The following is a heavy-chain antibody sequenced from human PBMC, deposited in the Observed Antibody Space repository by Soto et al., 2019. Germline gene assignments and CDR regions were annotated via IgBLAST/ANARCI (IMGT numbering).Heavy chain of an antibody. Sequence: QVQLQESGPGLVKPSDTLSLTCTVSGGSISTYYWSWIRQPPGKGLEWIGYIHYSGSTYSNPSLKSRVTMSVDMSRNQLSLQLNSGTAADTAVYYCARGSAGSHKNNWFDPWGQGTLVTVSS. V-gene: IGHV4-59*13. CDR3: ARGSAGSHKNNWFDP. CDR2: IHYSGST. J-gene: IGHJ5*02. CDR1: GGSISTYY. D-gene: IGHD3-10*01.